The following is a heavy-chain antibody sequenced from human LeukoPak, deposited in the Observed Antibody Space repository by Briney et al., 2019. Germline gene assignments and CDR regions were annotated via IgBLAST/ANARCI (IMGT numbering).Heavy chain of an antibody. J-gene: IGHJ4*02. D-gene: IGHD2-8*01. CDR1: EFTFNTYR. V-gene: IGHV3-21*01. CDR2: ISRSNSHI. CDR3: ATVGGSRESTADCSTGVCYYFDY. Sequence: GGSLTLSCAASEFTFNTYRVSWVRPPPPKGLEWVSSISRSNSHIFYEDSAKGRFTISRDNAKNSLYLQMNSLRADDTAVYDCATVGGSRESTADCSTGVCYYFDYWGQGALVTVCS.